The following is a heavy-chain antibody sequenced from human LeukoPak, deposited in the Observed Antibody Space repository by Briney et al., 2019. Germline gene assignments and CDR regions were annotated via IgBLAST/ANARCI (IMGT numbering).Heavy chain of an antibody. CDR1: GFSFSDNF. V-gene: IGHV3-11*01. D-gene: IGHD3-10*01. CDR2: INSGGDMI. Sequence: GGSLRLSCTASGFSFSDNFMGWIRQAPGKGLQWVSYINSGGDMISYPDAVKGRFPISRDNSKRSLYLQMNRLRVDDTAVYFCARGAYGWTFNPWGQGTLVSVSS. CDR3: ARGAYGWTFNP. J-gene: IGHJ5*02.